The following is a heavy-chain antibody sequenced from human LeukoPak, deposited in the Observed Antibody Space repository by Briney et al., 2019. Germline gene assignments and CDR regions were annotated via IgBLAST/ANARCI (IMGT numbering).Heavy chain of an antibody. V-gene: IGHV3-23*01. Sequence: PGGSLRLSCAASGFTFSSYSMNWVRQAPGKGLEWVSAISGSGGSTYYADSVKGRFTISRDNSKNTLYLQMNSLRAEDTAVYYCAKAGGYYPLRYFDYWGQGTLVTVSS. CDR1: GFTFSSYS. CDR3: AKAGGYYPLRYFDY. CDR2: ISGSGGST. D-gene: IGHD3-3*01. J-gene: IGHJ4*02.